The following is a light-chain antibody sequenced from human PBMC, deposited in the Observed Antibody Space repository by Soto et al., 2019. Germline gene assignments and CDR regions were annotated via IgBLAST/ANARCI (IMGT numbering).Light chain of an antibody. CDR2: GNS. CDR1: SSNIGAGYD. J-gene: IGLJ3*02. Sequence: QSVLTQPPSVSGAPGQRVTISYTGSSSNIGAGYDVHWCQQLPGTAPKLLIYGNSNRPSGVPDRFSGSKSGTSASLAITGLQAEDEADYYCQSYDSSLSGSVFGGGTKLTVL. CDR3: QSYDSSLSGSV. V-gene: IGLV1-40*01.